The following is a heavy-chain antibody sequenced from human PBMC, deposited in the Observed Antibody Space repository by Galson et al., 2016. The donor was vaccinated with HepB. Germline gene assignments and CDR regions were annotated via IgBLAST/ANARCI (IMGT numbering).Heavy chain of an antibody. CDR2: IYWDDDN. CDR3: AHRRDVLRSCISTTCYTFDY. J-gene: IGHJ4*02. CDR1: GFSLTTYGVG. V-gene: IGHV2-5*02. Sequence: PALVKPTQTLTLTCTFSGFSLTTYGVGVGWIRQPPGKALEWLATIYWDDDNRYSPSLKSRLTVMKDTSKNQVLLTMINMDPADTATYYCAHRRDVLRSCISTTCYTFDYCGQGTLVTVSS. D-gene: IGHD2-2*02.